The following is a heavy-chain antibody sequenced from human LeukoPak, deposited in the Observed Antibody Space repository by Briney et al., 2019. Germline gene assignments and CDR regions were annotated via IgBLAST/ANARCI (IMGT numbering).Heavy chain of an antibody. CDR1: GGSISSYY. D-gene: IGHD3-3*01. CDR3: ARGLKLRFLEWSHYYYMDV. Sequence: SETLSLTCTVSGGSISSYYWSWIRQPPGKGLEWIGYIYYSGSTNYNPSLKSRVTISVDTSKNQFSLKLSSVTAADTAVYYCARGLKLRFLEWSHYYYMDVWGKGTTVTVSS. CDR2: IYYSGST. V-gene: IGHV4-59*01. J-gene: IGHJ6*03.